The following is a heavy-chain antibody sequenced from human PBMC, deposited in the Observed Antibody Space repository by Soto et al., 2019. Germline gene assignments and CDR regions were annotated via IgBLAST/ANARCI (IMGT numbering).Heavy chain of an antibody. J-gene: IGHJ4*02. V-gene: IGHV1-69*06. D-gene: IGHD5-18*01. Sequence: QVQLVESGGGVVQPGRSLRLSCAASGFTFSSYGMHWVRQAPGKGLEWVGGIIPIFGTANYAQKFQGRVTITADKSTSTAYMELSSLRSEDTAVYYCARDKYSYGSGYFDYWGQGTLVTVSS. CDR1: GFTFSSYG. CDR3: ARDKYSYGSGYFDY. CDR2: IIPIFGTA.